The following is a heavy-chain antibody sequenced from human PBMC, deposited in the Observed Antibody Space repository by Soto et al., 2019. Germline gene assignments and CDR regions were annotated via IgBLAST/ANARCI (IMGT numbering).Heavy chain of an antibody. V-gene: IGHV3-33*01. Sequence: QVQLVESGGGVVQPGRSLRLSCAASGFTFSSYGMHWVRQAPGKGLEWVAVIWYDGSNKYYADSVKGRFTISRDNSKNTLFLQMNSLRAEDKAVYYCAGDGVTIFGVFDYWGQGTLVTVSS. CDR2: IWYDGSNK. J-gene: IGHJ4*02. D-gene: IGHD3-3*01. CDR3: AGDGVTIFGVFDY. CDR1: GFTFSSYG.